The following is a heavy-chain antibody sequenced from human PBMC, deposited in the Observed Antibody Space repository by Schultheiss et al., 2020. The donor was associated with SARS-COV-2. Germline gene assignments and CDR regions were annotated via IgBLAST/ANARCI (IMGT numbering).Heavy chain of an antibody. CDR2: IYPGDSDT. CDR1: GYSFTSYW. CDR3: ARGLSAARYVPTDY. D-gene: IGHD3-10*02. Sequence: GGSLRLSCKGSGYSFTSYWIGWVRQMPGKGLEWMGIIYPGDSDTRYSPSFQGQVTISADKSISTAYLQWSSLKASDTAMYYCARGLSAARYVPTDYWGQGTLVTVSS. V-gene: IGHV5-51*01. J-gene: IGHJ4*02.